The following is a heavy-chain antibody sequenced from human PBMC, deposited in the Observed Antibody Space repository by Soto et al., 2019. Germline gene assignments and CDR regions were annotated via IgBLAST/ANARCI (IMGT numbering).Heavy chain of an antibody. CDR2: IYYSGSI. Sequence: QVQLQESGPGLVKPSQTLSLTCTVSGASISSDNYYWGWVRQPPGKGLEWVGYIYYSGSIYYSPSLKSRSAISMDTSKNQLSLSVTSVTAADTAVYYCARLFWSGYAFDYWGQGTLVTVSS. D-gene: IGHD3-3*01. CDR1: GASISSDNYY. V-gene: IGHV4-31*03. CDR3: ARLFWSGYAFDY. J-gene: IGHJ4*02.